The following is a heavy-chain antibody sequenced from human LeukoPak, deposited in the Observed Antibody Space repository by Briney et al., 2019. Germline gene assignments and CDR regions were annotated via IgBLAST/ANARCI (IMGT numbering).Heavy chain of an antibody. V-gene: IGHV3-23*01. CDR2: LSGSGITT. D-gene: IGHD4-17*01. CDR1: GGSISSNTYF. J-gene: IGHJ3*02. CDR3: AKDPHDDYVDVFDS. Sequence: SSETLSLTCNVSGGSISSNTYFWGWIRRPPGKGLEWVSTLSGSGITTYYADSVKGRFTISRDNSKSTLYLQMNRLRADDTALYYCAKDPHDDYVDVFDSWGPGTMVTVSS.